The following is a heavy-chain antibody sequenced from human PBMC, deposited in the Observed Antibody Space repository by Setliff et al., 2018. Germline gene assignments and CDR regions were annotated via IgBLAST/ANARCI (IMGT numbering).Heavy chain of an antibody. J-gene: IGHJ5*02. Sequence: SVKVSCKASGGTFSIYTISWVRQAPGQGPEWMGGIIPIFGTANYAQKFQGRVTITADESTSTAYMELSSLRSEDTAVYYCARGYRGYYNFWSGSQGANWFDPWGQGTLVTVSS. CDR3: ARGYRGYYNFWSGSQGANWFDP. CDR2: IIPIFGTA. V-gene: IGHV1-69*13. CDR1: GGTFSIYT. D-gene: IGHD3-3*01.